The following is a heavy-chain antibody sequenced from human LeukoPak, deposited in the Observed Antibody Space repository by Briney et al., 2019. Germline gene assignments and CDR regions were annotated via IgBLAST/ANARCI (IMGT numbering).Heavy chain of an antibody. CDR1: GLTFSSYA. J-gene: IGHJ4*02. CDR3: AREMTYSYYFDY. Sequence: GRSLRLSCAASGLTFSSYAMHWVRQAPGKGLEWVAVISYDGSNKYYADSVKGRFTISRDNSKNTLYLQMNSLRAEDTAVYYCAREMTYSYYFDYWGQGTLVTVSS. V-gene: IGHV3-30-3*01. CDR2: ISYDGSNK. D-gene: IGHD2-15*01.